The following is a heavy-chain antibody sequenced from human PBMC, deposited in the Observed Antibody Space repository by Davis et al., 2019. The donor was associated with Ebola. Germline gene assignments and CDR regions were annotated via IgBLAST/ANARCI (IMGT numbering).Heavy chain of an antibody. CDR2: IYPGYSDT. Sequence: GESLKISCQGSGYSFTSYWIGWVRQLPGKGLEWMGIIYPGYSDTRYSPSFQGQVTISADKSTSTAYLQCGSLKASDTAMYYCARLRDGYNSRGYNWFDPWGQGTLVTVSS. J-gene: IGHJ5*02. CDR3: ARLRDGYNSRGYNWFDP. D-gene: IGHD5-24*01. CDR1: GYSFTSYW. V-gene: IGHV5-51*01.